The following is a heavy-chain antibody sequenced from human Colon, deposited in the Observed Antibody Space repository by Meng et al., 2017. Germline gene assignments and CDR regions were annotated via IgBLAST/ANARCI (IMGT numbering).Heavy chain of an antibody. CDR2: INPNSGGA. J-gene: IGHJ4*02. V-gene: IGHV1-2*02. D-gene: IGHD5-12*01. CDR3: ARAWFEWLRPPLDY. CDR1: GYTFTRYY. Sequence: GESLKISCKASGYTFTRYYMHWVRQAPGQGLEWMGWINPNSGGATYAKKFQGRVTMTWDTSINTAYMELSSLRSDDAAVYFCARAWFEWLRPPLDYWGQGTMVTVSS.